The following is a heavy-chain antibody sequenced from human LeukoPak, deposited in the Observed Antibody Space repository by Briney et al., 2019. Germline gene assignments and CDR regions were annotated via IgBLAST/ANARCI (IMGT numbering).Heavy chain of an antibody. Sequence: GGSLRLSCAASGFTFSSYTMNWVRQAPGKGLEWVSSISSSSSYIYYADSVKGRFTISRDNAKNSLYLQMNSLRAEDTAVYYCARGVWFGELDFDNWGQGTLVTVSS. CDR1: GFTFSSYT. CDR3: ARGVWFGELDFDN. CDR2: ISSSSSYI. D-gene: IGHD3-10*01. J-gene: IGHJ4*02. V-gene: IGHV3-21*01.